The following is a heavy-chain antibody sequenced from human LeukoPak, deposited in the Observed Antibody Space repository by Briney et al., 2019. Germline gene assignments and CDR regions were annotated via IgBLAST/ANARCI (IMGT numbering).Heavy chain of an antibody. CDR1: GGSFSSYS. J-gene: IGHJ4*02. Sequence: PSETLSLTCDVSGGSFSSYSWNWIRQPPGKGLEWIAEISYAGNTHTGSISYSASLKSRVTISVDTPKNQFSLHLSSVTAADAGVYYCARGFSGFWEFDSWGQGTLVTVSS. V-gene: IGHV4-34*01. CDR3: ARGFSGFWEFDS. D-gene: IGHD1-14*01. CDR2: ISYAGNTHTGSI.